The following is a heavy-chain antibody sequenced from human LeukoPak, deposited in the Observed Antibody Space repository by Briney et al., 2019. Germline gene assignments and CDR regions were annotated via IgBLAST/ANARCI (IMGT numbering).Heavy chain of an antibody. CDR1: GFTFSSYG. Sequence: PGGSLRLSCAASGFTFSSYGMHWVRQAPGKGLEWVAVIWYDGSNKYYADSVKGRFTISRDNSKNTLYLQMSSLRAEDTAVYYCARDGDYYDSSAHDYWGQGTLVTVSS. CDR2: IWYDGSNK. J-gene: IGHJ4*02. CDR3: ARDGDYYDSSAHDY. D-gene: IGHD3-22*01. V-gene: IGHV3-33*01.